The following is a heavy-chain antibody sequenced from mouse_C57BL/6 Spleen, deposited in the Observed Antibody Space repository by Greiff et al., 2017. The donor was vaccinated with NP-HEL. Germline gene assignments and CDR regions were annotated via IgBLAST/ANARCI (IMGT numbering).Heavy chain of an antibody. Sequence: EVQLVESGGGLVKPGGSLKLSCAASGFTFSSYAMSWVRQTPEKRLEWVSTISDGGSYTYYPDNVKGRFTISRDNAKNNLYLQMSHLKSEDTAMYYCARDREGDYDYLFGYWGQRTLVTVSA. CDR3: ARDREGDYDYLFGY. CDR1: GFTFSSYA. CDR2: ISDGGSYT. D-gene: IGHD2-4*01. J-gene: IGHJ3*01. V-gene: IGHV5-4*01.